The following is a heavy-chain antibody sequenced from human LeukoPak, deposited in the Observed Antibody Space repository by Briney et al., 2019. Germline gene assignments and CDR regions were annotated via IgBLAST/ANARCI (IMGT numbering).Heavy chain of an antibody. J-gene: IGHJ4*02. V-gene: IGHV4-4*07. CDR3: ARETLGYCSGGSCHQGVFDY. Sequence: SETLSPTCTVSGGSISSYYWSWIRQPAGKGLEWIGRIYTSGSTNYNPSLKSRVTMSVDTSKNQFSLKLSSVTAADTAVYYCARETLGYCSGGSCHQGVFDYWGQGTLVTVSS. CDR2: IYTSGST. D-gene: IGHD2-15*01. CDR1: GGSISSYY.